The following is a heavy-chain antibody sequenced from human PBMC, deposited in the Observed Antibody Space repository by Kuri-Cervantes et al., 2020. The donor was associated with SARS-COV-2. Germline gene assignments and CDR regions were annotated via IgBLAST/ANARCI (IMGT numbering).Heavy chain of an antibody. Sequence: GESLKISCAASGFTFSSYGMHWVRQAPGKGLEWVAVIWYDGSNKYYADSVKGRFTISRDNSKNTLYLQMNSLRAEETAIYYCARDAGAGYYYMDVWGKGTTVTVSS. CDR3: ARDAGAGYYYMDV. V-gene: IGHV3-33*01. CDR1: GFTFSSYG. J-gene: IGHJ6*03. D-gene: IGHD3-22*01. CDR2: IWYDGSNK.